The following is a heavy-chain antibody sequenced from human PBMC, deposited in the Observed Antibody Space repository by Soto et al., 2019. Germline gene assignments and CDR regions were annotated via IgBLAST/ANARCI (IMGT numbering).Heavy chain of an antibody. CDR2: ISSADSR. Sequence: HPGGSLRLSCAASGFTSSRYEINWVRQAPGKGLEWVSYISSADSRYYAESVKGRFTISRDSAKNSVNLQMNGLRAEDTAVYYCAGGELWDFDYWGQGTLVTVSS. CDR3: AGGELWDFDY. J-gene: IGHJ4*02. CDR1: GFTSSRYE. V-gene: IGHV3-48*03. D-gene: IGHD3-16*01.